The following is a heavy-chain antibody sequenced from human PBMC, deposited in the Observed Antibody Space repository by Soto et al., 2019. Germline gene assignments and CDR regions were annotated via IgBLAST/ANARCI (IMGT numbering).Heavy chain of an antibody. V-gene: IGHV1-18*01. D-gene: IGHD2-2*01. CDR2: ISPYNGNT. CDR3: ARKDCSSASCYAWMAGCFDT. Sequence: QVQLVQSGAEVKQPGASVKVSCKASGYTFPTYGIGWVRQAPGQGLEWMGWISPYNGNTNYAQKFQGRVIMTTDTSTSTAYMELRSLRSDDTAVYYCARKDCSSASCYAWMAGCFDTWGQGTPVTVSS. CDR1: GYTFPTYG. J-gene: IGHJ5*02.